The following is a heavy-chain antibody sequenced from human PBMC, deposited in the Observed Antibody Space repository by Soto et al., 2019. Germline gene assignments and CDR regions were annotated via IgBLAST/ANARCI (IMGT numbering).Heavy chain of an antibody. D-gene: IGHD3-22*01. CDR3: ARLGPGGIFYYYDSSGKDAFDI. J-gene: IGHJ3*02. CDR2: FDPEDGDT. V-gene: IGHV1-24*01. CDR1: GYTLTELS. Sequence: ASVKVSCKVSGYTLTELSMHWVRQAPGKGLEWMGGFDPEDGDTIYAQKFQGRVTMTRNTSISTAYMELSSLRSEDTAVYYCARLGPGGIFYYYDSSGKDAFDIWGQGTMVTVSS.